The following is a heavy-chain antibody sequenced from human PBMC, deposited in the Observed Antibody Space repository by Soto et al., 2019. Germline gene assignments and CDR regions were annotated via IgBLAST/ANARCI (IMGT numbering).Heavy chain of an antibody. J-gene: IGHJ5*02. D-gene: IGHD5-12*01. CDR1: VGSINSGDYY. V-gene: IGHV4-30-4*01. CDR3: ARDRRWLPRGPNNWLDL. Sequence: PSETLCLTCTFSVGSINSGDYYWTWVRQPPGKGLEWIGYIYYDGNSQHNPSLKSRVTMSIDTSKNQFSLNLSSVTAADTAVYYCARDRRWLPRGPNNWLDLWGQGTQVTVSS. CDR2: IYYDGNS.